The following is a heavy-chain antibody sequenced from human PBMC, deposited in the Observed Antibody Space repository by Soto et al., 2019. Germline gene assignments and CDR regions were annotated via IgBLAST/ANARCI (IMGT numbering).Heavy chain of an antibody. D-gene: IGHD2-2*01. J-gene: IGHJ4*02. CDR1: GFTFGGYA. V-gene: IGHV3-23*01. CDR2: MSGSGSNT. CDR3: AVRSQGLCTSADCYAPDY. Sequence: GGSLRLSCAASGFTFGGYAMSWVRQAPGKGLEWVSGMSGSGSNTIYADSVKGRFTISRDNSKNTLYLEMNSLRAEDTAVYYCAVRSQGLCTSADCYAPDYWGLGTLVTVSS.